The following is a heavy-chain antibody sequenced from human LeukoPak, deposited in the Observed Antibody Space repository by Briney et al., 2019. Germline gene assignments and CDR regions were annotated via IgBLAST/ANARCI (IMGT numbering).Heavy chain of an antibody. CDR3: ARHVVGPHGPRWYGGGFDY. CDR2: IYYSGST. J-gene: IGHJ4*02. CDR1: GGSISSSSYY. V-gene: IGHV4-39*01. D-gene: IGHD3-10*01. Sequence: SETLSLTCTVSGGSISSSSYYWGWIRQPPGKGLEWIGSIYYSGSTYYNPSLKSRVTISVDTSKNQFSLKLSSVTAADTAVYYCARHVVGPHGPRWYGGGFDYWGQGTLVTVST.